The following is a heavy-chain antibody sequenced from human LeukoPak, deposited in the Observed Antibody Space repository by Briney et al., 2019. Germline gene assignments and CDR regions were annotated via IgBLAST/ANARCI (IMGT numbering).Heavy chain of an antibody. Sequence: GGSLRLSCAASGFTFSSYGMHWVRQARGKGVEWVAFIRYDGSNKYYADSVKGRFTISRDNSKNTLYLQMNSLRAEDTAVYYCAKERDTAMVTIDYWGQGTLVTVSS. J-gene: IGHJ4*02. CDR2: IRYDGSNK. V-gene: IGHV3-30*02. D-gene: IGHD5-18*01. CDR3: AKERDTAMVTIDY. CDR1: GFTFSSYG.